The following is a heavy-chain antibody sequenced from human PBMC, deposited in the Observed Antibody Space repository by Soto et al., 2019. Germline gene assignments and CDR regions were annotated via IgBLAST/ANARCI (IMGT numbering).Heavy chain of an antibody. Sequence: QVQLVQSGAAVKKPGSSVKVSCKASGGTFSSYTISWVRQAPGQGLEWMGRIIPILGIANYAQKFQGRVTITADKSTSTAYMELSSLRSEDTAVYYCARVRIVGATYIDYWGQGTLVTVSS. CDR3: ARVRIVGATYIDY. V-gene: IGHV1-69*02. CDR2: IIPILGIA. CDR1: GGTFSSYT. J-gene: IGHJ4*02. D-gene: IGHD1-26*01.